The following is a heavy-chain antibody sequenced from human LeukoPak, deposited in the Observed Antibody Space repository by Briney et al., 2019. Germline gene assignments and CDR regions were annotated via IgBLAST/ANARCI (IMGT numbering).Heavy chain of an antibody. D-gene: IGHD2-2*02. CDR2: MSFDVNNK. J-gene: IGHJ4*02. Sequence: GRSLRLSCVTSGFTFSTYAFHWVRQAPGKGLEWVATMSFDVNNKYYADSVRGRFTISRDNSKNTLYLQMNSLRAEDTAVYSCARGYCTSSSCYNDYWGQGTLATVSS. CDR3: ARGYCTSSSCYNDY. CDR1: GFTFSTYA. V-gene: IGHV3-30*04.